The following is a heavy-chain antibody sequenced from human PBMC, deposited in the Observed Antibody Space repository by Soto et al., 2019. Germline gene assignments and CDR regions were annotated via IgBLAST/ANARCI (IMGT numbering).Heavy chain of an antibody. D-gene: IGHD2-21*02. J-gene: IGHJ6*02. CDR2: ISYDGSNK. CDR3: AKIGGNFFCYYYGMDV. Sequence: QVQLVESGGGVVQPGRSLRLSCAASGFTFSSYGMHWVRQAPGKGLEWVAVISYDGSNKYYADSVKGRFTISRDNSKNTLYLQMNSLRAEDTAVYYCAKIGGNFFCYYYGMDVWGQGTTVTVSS. CDR1: GFTFSSYG. V-gene: IGHV3-30*18.